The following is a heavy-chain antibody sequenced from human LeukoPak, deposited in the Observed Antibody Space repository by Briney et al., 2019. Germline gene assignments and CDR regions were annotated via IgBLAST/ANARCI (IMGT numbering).Heavy chain of an antibody. CDR3: VRGGGSEVCDY. CDR2: MYSSGKS. Sequence: SETLSLTCTVSGGSIHNNYWSWIRQPPGKGLEWIGSMYSSGKSDYSPSLKGRVTISADKSKNQFSLNVTSVTAADTAVYYCVRGGGSEVCDYWGQGTLVTVSS. CDR1: GGSIHNNY. J-gene: IGHJ4*02. D-gene: IGHD5-12*01. V-gene: IGHV4-59*12.